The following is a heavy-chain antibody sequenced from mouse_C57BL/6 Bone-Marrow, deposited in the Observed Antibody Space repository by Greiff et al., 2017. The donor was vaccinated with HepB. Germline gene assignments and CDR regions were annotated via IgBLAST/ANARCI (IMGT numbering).Heavy chain of an antibody. CDR1: GYTFTSYW. CDR2: IDPSDSYT. D-gene: IGHD2-2*01. CDR3: ARWGGLRRKYYAMDY. J-gene: IGHJ4*01. V-gene: IGHV1-50*01. Sequence: QVQLQQPGAELVKPGASVKLSCKASGYTFTSYWMQWVKQRPGQGLEGIGEIDPSDSYTNYNQKFKGKATLTVNTSSSTAYLQLSSLTSEDSAVYYCARWGGLRRKYYAMDYWGQGTSVTVSS.